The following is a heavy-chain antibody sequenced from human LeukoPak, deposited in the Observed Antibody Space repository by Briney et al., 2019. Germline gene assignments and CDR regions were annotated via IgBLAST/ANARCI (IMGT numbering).Heavy chain of an antibody. Sequence: LRLSCAAAGFTFSDYYMSWIRQGAGKGREWVSYISSSVITIYYAHSVNGPFTISRDTATTSLYLQMNSLRAEDTPVYYCAGRDYYDRSGSSYGFDSWGQGTLVPVSS. V-gene: IGHV3-11*04. CDR2: ISSSVITI. D-gene: IGHD3-22*01. CDR1: GFTFSDYY. J-gene: IGHJ4*02. CDR3: AGRDYYDRSGSSYGFDS.